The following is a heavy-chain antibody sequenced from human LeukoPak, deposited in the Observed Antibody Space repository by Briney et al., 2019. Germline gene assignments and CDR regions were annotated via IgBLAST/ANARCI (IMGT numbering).Heavy chain of an antibody. CDR2: IYYSGST. J-gene: IGHJ4*02. Sequence: SETLSLTCTVSGGSISSGGYYWSWIRQHPGKGLEWIGYIYYSGSTYYNPSLKSRVTISVDTSKNQFSLKLNSVTAADTAVYYCARAHGDSFDYWGQGTLVTVSS. V-gene: IGHV4-31*03. D-gene: IGHD3-3*01. CDR1: GGSISSGGYY. CDR3: ARAHGDSFDY.